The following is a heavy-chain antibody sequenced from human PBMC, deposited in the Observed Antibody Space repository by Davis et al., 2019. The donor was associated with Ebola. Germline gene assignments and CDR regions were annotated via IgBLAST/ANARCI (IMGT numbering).Heavy chain of an antibody. CDR1: GFTFSRYG. CDR2: IFFYGSET. V-gene: IGHV3-30*03. J-gene: IGHJ4*02. CDR3: VRDFFEFSSSSFSDS. D-gene: IGHD6-6*01. Sequence: GESLKISCEASGFTFSRYGMHWVRQAPGKGPEWLTYIFFYGSETFYADSVKGRFTISRDNSKNTLYLQMGRLRSDDTAMYYCVRDFFEFSSSSFSDSWGQGTLVTVSS.